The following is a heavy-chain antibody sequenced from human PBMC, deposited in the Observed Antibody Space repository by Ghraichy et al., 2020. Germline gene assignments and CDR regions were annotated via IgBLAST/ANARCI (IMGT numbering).Heavy chain of an antibody. D-gene: IGHD2-2*01. J-gene: IGHJ4*02. CDR1: GFTVSTNY. CDR2: IYGGGAT. Sequence: GGSLRLSCAVSGFTVSTNYMSWVRQAPGKGLEWVAAIYGGGATYYTNSVEGRFTIFRDSSDNTLNLQMNSLRADDAAVYYCVRGRGYCTSTTCFHFDLWGQGTPVTVSS. CDR3: VRGRGYCTSTTCFHFDL. V-gene: IGHV3-53*01.